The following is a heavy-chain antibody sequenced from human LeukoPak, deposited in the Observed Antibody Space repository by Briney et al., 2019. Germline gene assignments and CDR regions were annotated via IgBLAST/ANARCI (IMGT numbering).Heavy chain of an antibody. CDR3: ARGQSLNDY. V-gene: IGHV1-2*02. CDR1: GYTFTEYY. J-gene: IGHJ4*02. CDR2: INPNSGGA. Sequence: VASVKVSFKASGYTFTEYYMHWVRQAPGQGLEWMGWINPNSGGANYAENFQGRVTMTRDTSISTAYMELSSLRYDDTALYYCARGQSLNDYWGQGTLVTVSS.